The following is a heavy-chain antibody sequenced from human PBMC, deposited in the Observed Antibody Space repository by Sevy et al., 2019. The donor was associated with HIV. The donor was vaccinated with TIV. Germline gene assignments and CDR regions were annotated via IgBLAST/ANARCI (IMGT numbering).Heavy chain of an antibody. V-gene: IGHV4-59*08. J-gene: IGHJ3*02. CDR1: GGSINSDH. Sequence: SETLSLTCTVSGGSINSDHWNRIRQPPGKGLEWIGYVYYTGGTNYNPSLKNRVTISVDRTKNQFSLKLTSVTAADTAVYYCARRNEFDIWGQGTMVTVSS. CDR3: ARRNEFDI. CDR2: VYYTGGT.